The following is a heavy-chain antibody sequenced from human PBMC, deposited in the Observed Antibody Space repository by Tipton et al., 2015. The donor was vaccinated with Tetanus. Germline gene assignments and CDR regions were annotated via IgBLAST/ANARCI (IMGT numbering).Heavy chain of an antibody. J-gene: IGHJ4*02. CDR3: TRETSSTPKH. CDR2: VFRSGGT. Sequence: GLVKPSETLSLTCNVSGDSLTSGNYFWSWIRQPPGKGLEWIGYVFRSGGTNYNPSLKSRVTISADTSKNQFSLRLTSVTAADTAIYYCTRETSSTPKHWGPGTLVTVSS. D-gene: IGHD1/OR15-1a*01. CDR1: GDSLTSGNYF. V-gene: IGHV4-61*01.